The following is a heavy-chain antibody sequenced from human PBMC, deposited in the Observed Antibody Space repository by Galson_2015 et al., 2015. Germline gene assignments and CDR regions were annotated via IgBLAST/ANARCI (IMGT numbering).Heavy chain of an antibody. V-gene: IGHV3-11*01. CDR3: ARDSEYSMLIYPAAIDY. J-gene: IGHJ4*02. CDR1: GFTFSDYY. Sequence: SLRLSCAASGFTFSDYYMSWIRQAPGKGLEWVSYISSSGSNIYYADSVKGRFTISRDNAKNSLYLQMNSLRAEDTAVYYCARDSEYSMLIYPAAIDYWGQGTLVTVSS. CDR2: ISSSGSNI. D-gene: IGHD5-18*01.